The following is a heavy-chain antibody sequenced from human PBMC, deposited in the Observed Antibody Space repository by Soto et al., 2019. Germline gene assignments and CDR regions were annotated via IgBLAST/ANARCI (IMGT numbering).Heavy chain of an antibody. CDR2: IYYSGST. V-gene: IGHV4-30-4*01. Sequence: TSETLSLTCTVSGGSISSGDYYWSWIRQPLGKGLEWIGYIYYSGSTYYNPSLKSRVTISVDTSKNQFSLKLSSVTAADTAVYYCARVSYSYGHDHGLMDVCGQ. CDR3: ARVSYSYGHDHGLMDV. CDR1: GGSISSGDYY. D-gene: IGHD1-1*01. J-gene: IGHJ3*01.